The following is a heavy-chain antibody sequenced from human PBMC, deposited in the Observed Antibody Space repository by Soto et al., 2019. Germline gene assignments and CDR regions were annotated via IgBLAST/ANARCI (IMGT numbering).Heavy chain of an antibody. V-gene: IGHV6-1*01. CDR1: GDSVSSNSAA. CDR3: ARSGIAAAGRAQHLDY. Sequence: SQTLSLTCAISGDSVSSNSAAWNWIRPSPSRGLEWLGRTYYRSKWYNDYAVSVKSRITINPDTSKNQFSLQLNSVTPEDTAVYSCARSGIAAAGRAQHLDYWGQGTLVTVSS. J-gene: IGHJ4*02. CDR2: TYYRSKWYN. D-gene: IGHD6-13*01.